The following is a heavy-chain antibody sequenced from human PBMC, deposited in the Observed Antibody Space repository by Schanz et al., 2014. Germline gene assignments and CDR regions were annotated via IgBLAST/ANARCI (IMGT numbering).Heavy chain of an antibody. V-gene: IGHV3-33*08. CDR2: VCYDGSKK. CDR1: GFSFSSYG. Sequence: QVQLVESGGGVVQPGRSLRLSCAGSGFSFSSYGMHWVRQVPGKGLEWVAVVCYDGSKKYYADSVKGRFTISRDNAKSSLYLQMNSLRDEDTVVYYCAATTILADWGQGTLVAVSS. D-gene: IGHD3-3*01. J-gene: IGHJ4*02. CDR3: AATTILAD.